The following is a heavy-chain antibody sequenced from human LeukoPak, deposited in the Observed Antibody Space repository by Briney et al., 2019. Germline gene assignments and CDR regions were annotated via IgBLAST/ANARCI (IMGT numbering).Heavy chain of an antibody. J-gene: IGHJ3*01. V-gene: IGHV3-15*01. CDR1: GFPFSNAW. Sequence: GGSLRLSCAASGFPFSNAWMSWVRQAPGKGLEWVSRSKSRGDGGTTDYAAPVKGRFTISRDDSKNTLYLQMHSLKTEDTAVYYCTAGDLDAFDVRGQGTMVIVSS. CDR3: TAGDLDAFDV. CDR2: SKSRGDGGTT. D-gene: IGHD3-10*01.